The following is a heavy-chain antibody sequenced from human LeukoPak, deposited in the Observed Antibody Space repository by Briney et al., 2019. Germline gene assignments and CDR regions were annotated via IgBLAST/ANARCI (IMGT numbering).Heavy chain of an antibody. CDR1: GFTFSSYS. V-gene: IGHV3-21*01. CDR3: ARVRGRDYGMDV. Sequence: PGGSLRLSCAASGFTFSSYSMNWVRQAPGKGLEWVSSISSSSSYIYYADSVKGRFTICRDNAKNSLYLQMNSLRAEDTAVYYCARVRGRDYGMDVWGKGTTVTVSS. J-gene: IGHJ6*04. CDR2: ISSSSSYI.